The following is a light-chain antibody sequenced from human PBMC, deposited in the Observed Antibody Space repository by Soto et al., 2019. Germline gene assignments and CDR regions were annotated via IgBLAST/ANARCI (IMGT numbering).Light chain of an antibody. CDR3: QHYSSQT. V-gene: IGKV3-20*01. J-gene: IGKJ1*01. CDR2: GAS. Sequence: EIVLTQSPGTLSLSPGARAPLSCRASQSLNRRYLAWYQQRPGQAPRLLIYGASSRATGIPDRFSGSGSGTDFTLTISRLEPEDSAVYFCQHYSSQTFGQGTKVDIK. CDR1: QSLNRRY.